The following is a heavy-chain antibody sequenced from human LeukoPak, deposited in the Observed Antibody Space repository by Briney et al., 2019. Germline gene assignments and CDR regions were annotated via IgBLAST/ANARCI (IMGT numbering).Heavy chain of an antibody. CDR1: GFTFSSYG. D-gene: IGHD3-3*01. V-gene: IGHV3-33*06. Sequence: PGGSLRLSCAASGFTFSSYGMHWVRQAPGKGLEWVAVIWYDGSNKYYADSAKGRFTISRDNSKNTLYLQMNSLRAEDTAVYYCAKDRRFLEWEFDYWGQGTLVTVSS. CDR3: AKDRRFLEWEFDY. CDR2: IWYDGSNK. J-gene: IGHJ4*02.